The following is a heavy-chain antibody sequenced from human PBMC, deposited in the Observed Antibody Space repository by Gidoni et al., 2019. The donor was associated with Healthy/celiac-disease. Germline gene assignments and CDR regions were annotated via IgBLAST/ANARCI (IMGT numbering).Heavy chain of an antibody. J-gene: IGHJ6*02. Sequence: EVQLVESGGGLVQPGGSLRLSCAASGFTFSSYSRNWVRQAPGKGLEWVSYISSSSSTIYYADSVKGRFTISRDNAKNSLYLQMNSLRDEDTAVYYCARDDYDILTGYYIYYGMDVWGQGTTVTVSS. D-gene: IGHD3-9*01. V-gene: IGHV3-48*02. CDR3: ARDDYDILTGYYIYYGMDV. CDR1: GFTFSSYS. CDR2: ISSSSSTI.